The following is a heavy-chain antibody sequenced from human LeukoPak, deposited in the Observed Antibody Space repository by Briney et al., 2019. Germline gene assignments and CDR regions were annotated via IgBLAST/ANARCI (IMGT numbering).Heavy chain of an antibody. CDR2: INHSGST. V-gene: IGHV4-34*01. CDR3: AGLCTMIVVDAFDI. J-gene: IGHJ3*02. D-gene: IGHD3-22*01. CDR1: GGSFSGYY. Sequence: PSETLSLTCAVYGGSFSGYYWSWIRQPPGKGLEWIGEINHSGSTNYNPSLKSRVTISVDTSKNQFSLKLSSVTAADTAVYYCAGLCTMIVVDAFDIWGQGTMVTVSS.